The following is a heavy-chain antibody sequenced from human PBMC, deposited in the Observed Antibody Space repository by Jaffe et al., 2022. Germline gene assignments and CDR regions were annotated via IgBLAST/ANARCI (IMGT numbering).Heavy chain of an antibody. V-gene: IGHV3-23*01. Sequence: EVQLLESGGGLVQPGGSLRLSCAASGFTFSSYAMSWVRQAPGKGLEWVSAISGSGGSTYYADSVKGRFTISRDNSKNTLYLQMNSLRAEDTAVYYCAKELEPERPSMIAVAPTGFDYWGQGTLVTVSS. CDR2: ISGSGGST. D-gene: IGHD6-19*01. J-gene: IGHJ4*02. CDR3: AKELEPERPSMIAVAPTGFDY. CDR1: GFTFSSYA.